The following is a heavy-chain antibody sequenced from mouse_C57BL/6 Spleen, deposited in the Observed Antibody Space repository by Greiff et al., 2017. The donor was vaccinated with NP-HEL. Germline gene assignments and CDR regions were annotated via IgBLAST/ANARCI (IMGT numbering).Heavy chain of an antibody. Sequence: VQLQQSGAELVKPGASVKLSCKASGYTFTSYWMQWVKQRPGQGLEWIGEIDPSDSYTNYNQKFEGKATLTVDTSSSTAYMQLSSLTSEDSAVYYCARPASSGYYFDYWGQGTTLTVSS. J-gene: IGHJ2*01. D-gene: IGHD3-2*02. V-gene: IGHV1-50*01. CDR3: ARPASSGYYFDY. CDR1: GYTFTSYW. CDR2: IDPSDSYT.